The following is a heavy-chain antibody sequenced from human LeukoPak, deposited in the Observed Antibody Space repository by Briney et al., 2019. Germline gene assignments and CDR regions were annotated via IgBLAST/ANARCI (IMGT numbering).Heavy chain of an antibody. D-gene: IGHD3-22*01. CDR2: IKSKTDGGTT. J-gene: IGHJ4*02. CDR1: GFTFSNYA. CDR3: TTDLYYDSSLGYYFDY. Sequence: AGGSLRLSCAASGFTFSNYAMSWVRQAPGKGLEWVGRIKSKTDGGTTDYAAPVKGRFTISRDDSKNTLYLQMNSLKTEDTAVYYCTTDLYYDSSLGYYFDYWGQGTLVTVSS. V-gene: IGHV3-15*01.